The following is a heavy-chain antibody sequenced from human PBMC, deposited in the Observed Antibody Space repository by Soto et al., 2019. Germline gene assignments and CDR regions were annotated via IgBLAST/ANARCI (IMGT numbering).Heavy chain of an antibody. CDR3: ARSQGSSTSLEIYYYYYYGMDV. CDR2: IIPTSCTA. CDR1: GGTFSSYA. D-gene: IGHD2-2*01. V-gene: IGHV1-69*01. J-gene: IGHJ6*02. Sequence: QVQLVQSGAEVKKPGSSVKVSCKASGGTFSSYAISWVRQAPGQGLEWMGGIIPTSCTANYAQKFQGRVTLTADESTSTAYMELSSLRSEDPAVYYCARSQGSSTSLEIYYYYYYGMDVWGQGTTVTVSS.